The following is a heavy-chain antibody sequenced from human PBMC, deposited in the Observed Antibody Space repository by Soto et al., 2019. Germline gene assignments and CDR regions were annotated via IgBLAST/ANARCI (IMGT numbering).Heavy chain of an antibody. Sequence: EVQLLESGGGLVQPGGSLRLSCAASGFTFSSYAMSWVRQAPGKGLEWVSAISGSGGSTYYADSVKGRFTISRDNSKNTLYLEMNSLRAEDTAVYYCAKYGSGSYYLFDYWGQGTLVTVSS. CDR1: GFTFSSYA. V-gene: IGHV3-23*01. D-gene: IGHD3-10*01. J-gene: IGHJ4*02. CDR3: AKYGSGSYYLFDY. CDR2: ISGSGGST.